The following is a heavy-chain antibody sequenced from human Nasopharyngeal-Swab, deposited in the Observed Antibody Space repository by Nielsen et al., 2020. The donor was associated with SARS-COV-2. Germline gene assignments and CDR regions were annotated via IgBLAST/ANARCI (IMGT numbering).Heavy chain of an antibody. V-gene: IGHV3-33*01. Sequence: GESLKISCAASGFTFSSHGMHWVRQAPGKGLEWVAVIWYDGSNKYYADSVKGRFTISRDNSKNTLYLQMNSLRAEDTAVYYCAREEIVGATGGIGYWGQGTLVTVSS. J-gene: IGHJ4*02. D-gene: IGHD1-26*01. CDR3: AREEIVGATGGIGY. CDR2: IWYDGSNK. CDR1: GFTFSSHG.